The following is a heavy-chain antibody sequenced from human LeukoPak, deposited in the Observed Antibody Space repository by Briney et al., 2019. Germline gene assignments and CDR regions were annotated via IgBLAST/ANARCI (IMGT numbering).Heavy chain of an antibody. Sequence: GGSLRLSCAASKFTFRTYGMHWVRQAPGKGLEWVAFIWFDGSNKYYADSVKGRFTISRDNSKNTLYLQMNSLRAEDTAVYYCCSGSPKGVDYWGQGTLVTVSS. CDR1: KFTFRTYG. CDR2: IWFDGSNK. V-gene: IGHV3-30*02. D-gene: IGHD3-10*02. CDR3: CSGSPKGVDY. J-gene: IGHJ4*02.